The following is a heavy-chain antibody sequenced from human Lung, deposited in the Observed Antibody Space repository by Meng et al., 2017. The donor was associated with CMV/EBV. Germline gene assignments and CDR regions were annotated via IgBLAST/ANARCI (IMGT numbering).Heavy chain of an antibody. CDR2: INPNSGGT. CDR1: GYTFTGYY. Sequence: ASXXVSXKASGYTFTGYYMHWVRQAPGQGLEWMGWINPNSGGTNYAQKFQGRVTMTRDTSISTAYMKLSKLRSDDTAVYYCARDGGGLYYFDYCGLGKLVNGAS. CDR3: ARDGGGLYYFDY. V-gene: IGHV1-2*02. J-gene: IGHJ4*02. D-gene: IGHD2-15*01.